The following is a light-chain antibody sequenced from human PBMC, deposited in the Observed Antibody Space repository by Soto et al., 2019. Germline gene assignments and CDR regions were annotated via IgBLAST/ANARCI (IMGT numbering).Light chain of an antibody. J-gene: IGLJ2*01. Sequence: QSVLTQPASVSGSPGQSITISCTGTSSDVGGYNYVSWYQQHPGKAPKLMIYEVSNRPSGVSNRFSGSKSGNTASLTISGHQAEDEADYYCSSYTSSSTLVFGGGTKVTVL. CDR2: EVS. V-gene: IGLV2-14*01. CDR3: SSYTSSSTLV. CDR1: SSDVGGYNY.